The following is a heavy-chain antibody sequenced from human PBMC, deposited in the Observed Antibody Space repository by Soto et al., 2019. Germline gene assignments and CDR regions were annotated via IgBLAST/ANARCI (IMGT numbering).Heavy chain of an antibody. D-gene: IGHD5-12*01. J-gene: IGHJ6*02. CDR2: IIPIFGTA. CDR1: GGTFSSYA. V-gene: IGHV1-69*13. Sequence: SVKVSCKASGGTFSSYAISWVRQAPGQGLEWMGGIIPIFGTANYAQKFQGRVTITADESTSTAYMELSSLRSEDTAVYYCAWGGYNFGTVYYGMDVWGQGTTVTSP. CDR3: AWGGYNFGTVYYGMDV.